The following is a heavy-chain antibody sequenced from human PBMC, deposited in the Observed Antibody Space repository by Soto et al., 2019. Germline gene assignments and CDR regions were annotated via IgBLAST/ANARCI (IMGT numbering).Heavy chain of an antibody. D-gene: IGHD4-17*01. V-gene: IGHV4-34*01. CDR3: ARRTRGDPDRHAY. CDR1: GGSFSGYY. J-gene: IGHJ4*02. Sequence: SETLSLTCAVYGGSFSGYYWSWIRQPPKKGLEWIGEINHSGSTNYNPSLKSRVTISVDTSKNQFSLKLSSVTAADTAVYYCARRTRGDPDRHAYRSRGTLVTGSS. CDR2: INHSGST.